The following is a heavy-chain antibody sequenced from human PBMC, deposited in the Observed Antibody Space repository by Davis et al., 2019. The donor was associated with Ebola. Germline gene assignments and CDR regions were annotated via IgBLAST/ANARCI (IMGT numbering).Heavy chain of an antibody. D-gene: IGHD6-13*01. V-gene: IGHV4-34*01. CDR3: ARVDRIAAPGKVYHYDMDV. Sequence: MPGGSLRLSCTVSGGSISSYYWSWIRQPPGKGLEWIGEINHSGSTNYNPSLKSRVTISVDTSKNQFSLKLSSVTAADTAVYYCARVDRIAAPGKVYHYDMDVWGQGTTVTVSS. CDR1: GGSISSYY. J-gene: IGHJ6*02. CDR2: INHSGST.